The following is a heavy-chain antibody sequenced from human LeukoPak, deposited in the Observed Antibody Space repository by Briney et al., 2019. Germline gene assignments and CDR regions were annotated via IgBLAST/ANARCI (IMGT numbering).Heavy chain of an antibody. J-gene: IGHJ5*02. D-gene: IGHD3-22*01. CDR3: ARTMTKYNWFDP. V-gene: IGHV1-69*01. CDR1: GGTFSSYA. Sequence: ASVTVSCKASGGTFSSYAISWVRQAPGQGLEWMGGIIPIFGTANYAQKFQGRVTITADESTSTAYMELSSRRSEDTAVYYCARTMTKYNWFDPWGQGTLVSVSS. CDR2: IIPIFGTA.